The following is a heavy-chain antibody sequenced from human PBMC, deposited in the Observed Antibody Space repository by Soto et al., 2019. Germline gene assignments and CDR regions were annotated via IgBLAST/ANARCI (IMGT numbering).Heavy chain of an antibody. CDR1: GYTFTSYV. Sequence: QVQLVQSGAEVKKPGASVKVSCKASGYTFTSYVLHWVRQAPGQRPEWMGWINAGNGNTKYSQNFQGRVTISKHTSASTVYMELRSLKSEDTAVYYCARERTYYGDYMGDYWGQGTLVAVSS. V-gene: IGHV1-3*01. CDR3: ARERTYYGDYMGDY. J-gene: IGHJ4*02. CDR2: INAGNGNT. D-gene: IGHD4-17*01.